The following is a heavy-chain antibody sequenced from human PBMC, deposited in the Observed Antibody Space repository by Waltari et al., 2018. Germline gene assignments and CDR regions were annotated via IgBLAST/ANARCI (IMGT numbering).Heavy chain of an antibody. Sequence: QVQLQESGPGLVKPSETLSITCTVPGYSISSGYYWGWIRQPPGKGLEWIGSIYHSGSTYYNPSLKSRVTISVDTSKNQFSLKLSSVTAADTAVYYCARGYSSSSIFDPWGQGTLVTVSS. CDR3: ARGYSSSSIFDP. J-gene: IGHJ5*02. V-gene: IGHV4-38-2*02. CDR2: IYHSGST. CDR1: GYSISSGYY. D-gene: IGHD6-13*01.